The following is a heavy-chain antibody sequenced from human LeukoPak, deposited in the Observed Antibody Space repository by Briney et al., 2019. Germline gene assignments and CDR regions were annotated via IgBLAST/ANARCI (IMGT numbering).Heavy chain of an antibody. V-gene: IGHV3-23*01. Sequence: PGGTLRLSCAASGFTFSFYGMNWVRQAPGKGLEWVSSISLRGSTTHYADSVKGRFTISRDNSKNTLYLQMNSLRAEDTAVYYCAELGITMIGGVWGKGTTVTISS. CDR2: ISLRGSTT. J-gene: IGHJ6*04. CDR1: GFTFSFYG. D-gene: IGHD3-10*02. CDR3: AELGITMIGGV.